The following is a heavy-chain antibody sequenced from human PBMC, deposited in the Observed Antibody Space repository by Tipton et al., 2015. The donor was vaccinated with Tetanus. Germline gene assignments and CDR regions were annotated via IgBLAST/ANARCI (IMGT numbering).Heavy chain of an antibody. CDR3: VSGSALDY. J-gene: IGHJ4*02. CDR1: GFTFSDYY. CDR2: ISSTSRYI. V-gene: IGHV3-11*06. Sequence: SLRLSCTASGFTFSDYYMSWIRQAPGKGLEWVSSISSTSRYIYYASSLKGRFTISRDNAKNSLYLQMDSLRDDDTAVYYCVSGSALDYWGQGTLVTVSS. D-gene: IGHD6-25*01.